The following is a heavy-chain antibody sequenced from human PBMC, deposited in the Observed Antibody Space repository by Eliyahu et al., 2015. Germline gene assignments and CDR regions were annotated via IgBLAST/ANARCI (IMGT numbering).Heavy chain of an antibody. CDR2: INPSGGST. CDR1: GYTFTSYY. CDR3: ARGRGIVESSDYFDY. Sequence: QVQLVQSGAEVKKPGASVKVSCKASGYTFTSYYMHWGRQAPGQGLEWMGIINPSGGSTSYAQKFQGRVTMTRDTSTSTVYMELSSLRSEDTAVYYCARGRGIVESSDYFDYWGQGTLVTVSS. D-gene: IGHD1-26*01. J-gene: IGHJ4*02. V-gene: IGHV1-46*01.